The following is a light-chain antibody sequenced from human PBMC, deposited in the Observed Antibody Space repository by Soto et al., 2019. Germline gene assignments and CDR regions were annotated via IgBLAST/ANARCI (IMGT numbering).Light chain of an antibody. V-gene: IGLV2-14*03. CDR3: NSFTNSSTFV. Sequence: QSVLAQPASVSGSRGQSITISCTGTSSDFGRYNYVSWFQQHPGKVPKLIIYDVSNWPSGVSDRFSGSKSGTTASLTISGLQPEDEADYYCNSFTNSSTFVFGTGTKVTAL. CDR1: SSDFGRYNY. J-gene: IGLJ1*01. CDR2: DVS.